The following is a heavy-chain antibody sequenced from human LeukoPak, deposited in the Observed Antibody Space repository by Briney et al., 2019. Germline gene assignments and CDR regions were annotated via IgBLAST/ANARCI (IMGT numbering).Heavy chain of an antibody. Sequence: AXXKVSCKASGYTFTSYYMHWVRQAPGQGLEWMGLINPSGGSTIYAQKFQGRVTMNRDTSTRTVYMELSRLRSEDTAVYYCARGRRDGYNTPYFDYWGQGTLVTVSS. J-gene: IGHJ4*02. V-gene: IGHV1-46*01. CDR3: ARGRRDGYNTPYFDY. D-gene: IGHD5-24*01. CDR2: INPSGGST. CDR1: GYTFTSYY.